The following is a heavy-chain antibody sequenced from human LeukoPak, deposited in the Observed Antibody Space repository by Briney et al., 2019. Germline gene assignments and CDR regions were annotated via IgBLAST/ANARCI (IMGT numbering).Heavy chain of an antibody. CDR1: GGTFSSYG. V-gene: IGHV1-69*04. J-gene: IGHJ4*02. CDR3: ARAAMIVVARIGYFDY. CDR2: IIPILNIA. D-gene: IGHD3-22*01. Sequence: SVKVSCKASGGTFSSYGIIWVRQAPGQGLKWMGRIIPILNIADYAQKFQGRVTITADTSTSTAYMELSSLRSEDTAVYYCARAAMIVVARIGYFDYWGQGTLVTVSS.